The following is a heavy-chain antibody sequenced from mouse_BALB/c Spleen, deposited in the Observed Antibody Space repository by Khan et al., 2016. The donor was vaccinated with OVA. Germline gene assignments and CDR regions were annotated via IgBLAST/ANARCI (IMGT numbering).Heavy chain of an antibody. CDR2: IYPGDGDT. J-gene: IGHJ3*01. Sequence: VQLKQSGAELVRPGSSVKISCKASGYAFSNYWMNWVKQRPGQGLEWIGQIYPGDGDTSFNGKFRGKATLTADKSSSTAYMQLSRLTSEDSAVYFCARSGYDYFAYWGQGTLVTVSA. CDR3: ARSGYDYFAY. V-gene: IGHV1-80*01. D-gene: IGHD2-14*01. CDR1: GYAFSNYW.